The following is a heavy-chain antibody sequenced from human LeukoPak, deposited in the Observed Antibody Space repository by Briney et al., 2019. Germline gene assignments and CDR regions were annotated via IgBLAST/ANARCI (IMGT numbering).Heavy chain of an antibody. Sequence: GGSLRLSCAASGFTFSSYAMHWVRQAPGKGLEWVAVISYDGSNKYYADSVKGRFTISRDNSKNTLYLQMNSLRAEDTAVYYCVRDGGVSGYDLLDYWGQGALVTVSS. D-gene: IGHD5-12*01. CDR2: ISYDGSNK. CDR1: GFTFSSYA. CDR3: VRDGGVSGYDLLDY. J-gene: IGHJ4*02. V-gene: IGHV3-30*04.